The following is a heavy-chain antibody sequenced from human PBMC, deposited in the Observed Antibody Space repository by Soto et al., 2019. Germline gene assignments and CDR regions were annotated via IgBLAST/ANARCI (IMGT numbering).Heavy chain of an antibody. J-gene: IGHJ6*02. CDR3: AREGPRLRFLEWLSHSYGMDV. CDR1: GDSVSSNSAA. CDR2: TYYRSKWYN. D-gene: IGHD3-3*01. Sequence: SQTLSITCAISGDSVSSNSAAWNWIRQSPSRGLEWLGRTYYRSKWYNDYAVSVKSRITINPDTSKNQFSLQLNSVTPEDTAVYYCAREGPRLRFLEWLSHSYGMDVWGQGTTVTVS. V-gene: IGHV6-1*01.